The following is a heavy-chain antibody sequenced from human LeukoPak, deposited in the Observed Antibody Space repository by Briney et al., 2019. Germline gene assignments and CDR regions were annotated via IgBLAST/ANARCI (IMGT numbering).Heavy chain of an antibody. Sequence: SETLSLTCTVSHYSISSNYYRGWIRQPPGEGLEWSGSIYHSWSTYYNPSLKSRITISVDTSKSQFSLKLTSVTAADTAVYYCARSSGYMSYWGQGTLVTVSS. CDR2: IYHSWST. V-gene: IGHV4-38-2*02. CDR1: HYSISSNYY. J-gene: IGHJ4*02. D-gene: IGHD3-22*01. CDR3: ARSSGYMSY.